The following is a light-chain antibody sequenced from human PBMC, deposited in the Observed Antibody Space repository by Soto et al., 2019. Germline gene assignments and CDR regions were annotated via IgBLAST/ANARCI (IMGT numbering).Light chain of an antibody. Sequence: QSVLTQPASVSGSPGQSITISCTGTRTDVGGYNFVSWYQQHPGKAPKLIIYEVSNRPSGVSNRFSGSKSDNTASLTISGLQAEDEADYYCCSYVSSQTNVIRSGTKVTV. CDR2: EVS. CDR3: CSYVSSQTNV. V-gene: IGLV2-14*01. J-gene: IGLJ1*01. CDR1: RTDVGGYNF.